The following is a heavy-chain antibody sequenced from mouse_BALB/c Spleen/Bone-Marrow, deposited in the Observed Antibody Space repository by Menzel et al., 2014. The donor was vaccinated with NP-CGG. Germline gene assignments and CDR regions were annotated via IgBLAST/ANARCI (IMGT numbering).Heavy chain of an antibody. J-gene: IGHJ4*01. CDR1: GFAFSSYD. CDR2: ISSGGSYT. D-gene: IGHD2-10*01. CDR3: ARHRAAYYGNLYAMDY. V-gene: IGHV5-9*02. Sequence: EVKLMESGGGLVKPGGSLKLSCAASGFAFSSYDMSWVRQTPEKRLEWVATISSGGSYTYYPDSVKGRFTISRDNARNTLYLQMSSLRPEDTALYYCARHRAAYYGNLYAMDYWGQGTSVTVSS.